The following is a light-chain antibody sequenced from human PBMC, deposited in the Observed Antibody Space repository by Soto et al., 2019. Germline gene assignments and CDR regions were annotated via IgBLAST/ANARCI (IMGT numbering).Light chain of an antibody. CDR2: EVT. CDR1: SSDVGAYNF. Sequence: QSALTRPASVSGSPGQSITISCTGTSSDVGAYNFVSWYQHHPGRAPKLIIYEVTIRPSGVSNRFSGSKSGNTASLTISGLQAEDEADYYCSSYTTSAPYVFGIGTKLTVL. J-gene: IGLJ1*01. V-gene: IGLV2-14*01. CDR3: SSYTTSAPYV.